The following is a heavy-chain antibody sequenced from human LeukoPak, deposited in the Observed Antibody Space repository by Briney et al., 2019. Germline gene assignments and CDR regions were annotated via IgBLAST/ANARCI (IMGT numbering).Heavy chain of an antibody. D-gene: IGHD3-22*01. CDR2: IYTSGST. CDR1: GDSISSGSYY. CDR3: AREEYYSDNSGYYPDF. V-gene: IGHV4-61*02. J-gene: IGHJ4*02. Sequence: PSQTLSLTCTVSGDSISSGSYYWSWIRQPAGKGLEWIGRIYTSGSTNYNPSLKGRVTISVDTSKNQFSLKLSSATAADTAVYYCAREEYYSDNSGYYPDFWGQGALVTVSS.